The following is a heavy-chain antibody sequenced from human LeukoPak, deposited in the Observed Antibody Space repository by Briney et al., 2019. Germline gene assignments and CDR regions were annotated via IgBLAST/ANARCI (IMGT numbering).Heavy chain of an antibody. D-gene: IGHD1-26*01. Sequence: ASVKVSCKASGYTFTGYYMHWVRQAPGQGLEWMGWINPNSGGTNYAQKFQGRVTMTRDTSISTAYMELSRLRSDDTAVYYCARGAGATRSFYYYGMDVWGQGITVTVSS. J-gene: IGHJ6*02. V-gene: IGHV1-2*02. CDR3: ARGAGATRSFYYYGMDV. CDR2: INPNSGGT. CDR1: GYTFTGYY.